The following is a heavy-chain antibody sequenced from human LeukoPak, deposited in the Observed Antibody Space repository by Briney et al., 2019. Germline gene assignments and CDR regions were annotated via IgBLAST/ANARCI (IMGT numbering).Heavy chain of an antibody. CDR1: GGSFSGYY. Sequence: SETLSLTCAVYGGSFSGYYWSWIRQPPGKWLEWIGEINHSGSTNYNPSLKSRVTISVDRSKNQFSLKLSSVTAADTAVYYCARYYYDSSGSEMGGAFDIWGQGTMVTVSS. J-gene: IGHJ3*02. CDR2: INHSGST. V-gene: IGHV4-34*01. D-gene: IGHD3-22*01. CDR3: ARYYYDSSGSEMGGAFDI.